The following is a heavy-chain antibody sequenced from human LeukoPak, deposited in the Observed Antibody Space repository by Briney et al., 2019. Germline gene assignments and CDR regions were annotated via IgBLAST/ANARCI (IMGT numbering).Heavy chain of an antibody. J-gene: IGHJ4*02. D-gene: IGHD3-10*01. CDR3: ARWRFDGGDHVFDY. Sequence: TSETLSLTCAVYGGSFSGYYWSWIRQPPGKGLEWIGEINHSGSTNYNPSLKSRVTVSVDASKNQFSLKLSSVTAADTAVYYCARWRFDGGDHVFDYWGQGTLVTVSS. CDR2: INHSGST. CDR1: GGSFSGYY. V-gene: IGHV4-34*01.